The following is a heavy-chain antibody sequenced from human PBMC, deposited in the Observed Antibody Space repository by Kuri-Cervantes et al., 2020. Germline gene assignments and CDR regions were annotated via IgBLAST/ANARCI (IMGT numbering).Heavy chain of an antibody. D-gene: IGHD4-23*01. CDR1: GFTFSSYA. V-gene: IGHV3-30*04. Sequence: GESLKISCAASGFTFSSYAMHWVRQAPGKGLEWVAVISYDGSNKYYADSVKGRFTISRDNSKNTLYLQMNSLRAEDTAVYYCANHDYGGPRADYWGQGTLVTVSS. CDR3: ANHDYGGPRADY. CDR2: ISYDGSNK. J-gene: IGHJ4*02.